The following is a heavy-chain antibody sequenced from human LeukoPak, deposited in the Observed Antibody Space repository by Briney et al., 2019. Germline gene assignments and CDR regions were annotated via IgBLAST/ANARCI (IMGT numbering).Heavy chain of an antibody. CDR2: INHSGST. Sequence: SETLSLTCAVYGGSFSGYYWSWIRQPPGKGLEWIGEINHSGSTNYNPSLKSRVTISVDTSKNQFSLELSSVTAADTAVYYCASNYYDSPMGYWGQGTLVTVSS. CDR3: ASNYYDSPMGY. V-gene: IGHV4-34*01. CDR1: GGSFSGYY. D-gene: IGHD3-22*01. J-gene: IGHJ4*02.